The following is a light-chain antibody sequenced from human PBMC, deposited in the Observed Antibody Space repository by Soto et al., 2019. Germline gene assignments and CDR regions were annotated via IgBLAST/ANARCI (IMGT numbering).Light chain of an antibody. Sequence: DIQMTQSHSTLSASVGDRVTITCRASQSINNYLAWYQQKPGKAPKLLIYKASSLESGVPSRFSGSGSGTEFTLTISSLQPDDFATYYCQHYHSSPWTFGQGTKVDIK. J-gene: IGKJ1*01. V-gene: IGKV1-5*03. CDR2: KAS. CDR1: QSINNY. CDR3: QHYHSSPWT.